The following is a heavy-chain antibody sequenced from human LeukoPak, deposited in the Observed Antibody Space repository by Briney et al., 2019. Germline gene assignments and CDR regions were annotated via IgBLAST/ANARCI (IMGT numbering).Heavy chain of an antibody. CDR2: IRSKAHSYAT. Sequence: PGGSLRLSCAAPGFTFSDSAIHWVRQASGKGLEWVGRIRSKAHSYATVYAASVKGRFTISRDDSKNTAYLQMNSLKTEDTAVYYCTRLDGDYRGYWGQGTLVTVSS. V-gene: IGHV3-73*01. D-gene: IGHD4-17*01. CDR1: GFTFSDSA. CDR3: TRLDGDYRGY. J-gene: IGHJ4*02.